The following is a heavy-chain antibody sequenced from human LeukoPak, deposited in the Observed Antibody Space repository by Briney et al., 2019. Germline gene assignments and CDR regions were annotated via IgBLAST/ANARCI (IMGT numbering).Heavy chain of an antibody. V-gene: IGHV4-59*01. Sequence: PSETLPLTCTVSGGSISAYYWSWIRQPPGKGLEWIGYISYSGSTKYNPSLKSRVTISVDTSKNQFSLKLSSVTAADTAVYYCAGYGMATIQFFDYWGQGTLFTVSS. CDR2: ISYSGST. CDR3: AGYGMATIQFFDY. D-gene: IGHD5-24*01. CDR1: GGSISAYY. J-gene: IGHJ4*02.